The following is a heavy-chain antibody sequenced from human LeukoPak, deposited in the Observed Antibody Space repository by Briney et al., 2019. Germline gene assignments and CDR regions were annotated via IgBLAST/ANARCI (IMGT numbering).Heavy chain of an antibody. CDR3: ARDHSGNWFDP. CDR2: ISTYNGNT. J-gene: IGHJ5*02. CDR1: GYTFTSYD. V-gene: IGHV1-18*01. D-gene: IGHD1-26*01. Sequence: GASVKVFCKASGYTFTSYDISWVRQAPGQGLEWMGWISTYNGNTNYAQKLQGRVTMTTDTITTTAYMELRSLRSDDTAVYYCARDHSGNWFDPWGQGTLVTVSS.